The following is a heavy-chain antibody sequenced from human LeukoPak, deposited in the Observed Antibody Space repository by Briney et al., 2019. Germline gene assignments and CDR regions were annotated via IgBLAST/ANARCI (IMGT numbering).Heavy chain of an antibody. V-gene: IGHV1-2*02. CDR1: GYTFTGYY. Sequence: ASVKVSCKASGYTFTGYYMHWVRQAPGQGLDWMGWINPNSGDTNYPQKFQGRVTMTRYMSISAAFMELSRLTSDDTAVYYCARVAGIAARPDFWGQGTLVTVSS. J-gene: IGHJ4*02. D-gene: IGHD6-6*01. CDR3: ARVAGIAARPDF. CDR2: INPNSGDT.